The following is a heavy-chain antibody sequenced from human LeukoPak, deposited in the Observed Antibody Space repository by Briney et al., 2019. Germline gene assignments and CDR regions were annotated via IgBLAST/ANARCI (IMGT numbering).Heavy chain of an antibody. J-gene: IGHJ4*02. V-gene: IGHV4-59*01. D-gene: IGHD2-21*02. CDR3: ARLPMAVTPHVDY. CDR2: MYYSGTT. CDR1: GGSITSYY. Sequence: SETLSLTCTVSGGSITSYYRSWIRQSPGKGLEWIGFMYYSGTTHYNPSLKSRVTITLGMSKNQFSLKLSSVTAADTAVYYCARLPMAVTPHVDYWGQGTLVTVSS.